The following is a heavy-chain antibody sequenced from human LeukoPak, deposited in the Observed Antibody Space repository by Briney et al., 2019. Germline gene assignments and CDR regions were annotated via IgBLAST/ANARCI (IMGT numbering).Heavy chain of an antibody. Sequence: SETLSLTCAVSGGSISSSNWWSWVRQPPRKGLEWIGEIYHSGSTNYNPSLKSRVTISVDKSKNQFSLKLSSVTAADTAVYYCARHYSSSWPNWFDPWGQGTLVTVSS. D-gene: IGHD6-13*01. CDR3: ARHYSSSWPNWFDP. V-gene: IGHV4-4*02. J-gene: IGHJ5*02. CDR1: GGSISSSNW. CDR2: IYHSGST.